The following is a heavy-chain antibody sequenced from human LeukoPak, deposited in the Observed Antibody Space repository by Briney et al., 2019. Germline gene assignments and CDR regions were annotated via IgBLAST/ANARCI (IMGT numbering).Heavy chain of an antibody. V-gene: IGHV3-53*01. J-gene: IGHJ4*02. Sequence: PGESLRLSCAASGFTVSSNYMSWVRQAPGKGLEWVSVIYSGGSTYYADSVKGRFTISRDNSKNTLYLQMNSLRAEDTAVYYCARDCCSSTSCIDYWGQGTLVTVSS. D-gene: IGHD2-2*01. CDR1: GFTVSSNY. CDR3: ARDCCSSTSCIDY. CDR2: IYSGGST.